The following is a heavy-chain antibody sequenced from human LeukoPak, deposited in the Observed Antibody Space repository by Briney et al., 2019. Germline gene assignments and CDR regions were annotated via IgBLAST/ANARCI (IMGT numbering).Heavy chain of an antibody. J-gene: IGHJ4*02. D-gene: IGHD3-10*01. CDR2: IKSKTDSGTT. V-gene: IGHV3-15*01. Sequence: GGSLRLSCAASGFTFSNAWMSWVRQAPGKGLEWVGRIKSKTDSGTTDYAAPVKGRFTISRDDSKNTLYLQMNSLKTEDTAVYYCTTTLWFGELWRFDYWGQGTLGTVSS. CDR1: GFTFSNAW. CDR3: TTTLWFGELWRFDY.